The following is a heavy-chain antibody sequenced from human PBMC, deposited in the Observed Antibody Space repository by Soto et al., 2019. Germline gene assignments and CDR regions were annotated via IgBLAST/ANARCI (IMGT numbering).Heavy chain of an antibody. CDR3: ARLGRTITVRGFVDY. Sequence: QVQLQQWGAGLLKPSETLSLTCAVYGGSFTSYYWTWIRQPPGKGLEWIGEIHHTGSTNYNPSLKSRISMSVDTSKNQLTLRLSSVTAADTAVYYCARLGRTITVRGFVDYWGQGTRVTVSS. CDR1: GGSFTSYY. V-gene: IGHV4-34*01. J-gene: IGHJ4*02. CDR2: IHHTGST. D-gene: IGHD3-10*01.